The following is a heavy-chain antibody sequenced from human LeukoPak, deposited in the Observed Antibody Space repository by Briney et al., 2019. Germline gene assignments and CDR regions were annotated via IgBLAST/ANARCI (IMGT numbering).Heavy chain of an antibody. Sequence: SETLSLTCTVSGGSISSYYWSWIRQPPGKGLEWIGYIYYSGSTNYNPSLKSRVTISVDTSKNQFSLKLSSVTAADTAVYYCARGGDSSGYYYNFDYWGQGTLVTVSS. CDR1: GGSISSYY. CDR3: ARGGDSSGYYYNFDY. V-gene: IGHV4-59*01. D-gene: IGHD3-22*01. J-gene: IGHJ4*02. CDR2: IYYSGST.